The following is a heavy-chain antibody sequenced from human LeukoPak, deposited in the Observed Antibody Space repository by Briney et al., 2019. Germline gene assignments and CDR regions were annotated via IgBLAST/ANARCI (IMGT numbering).Heavy chain of an antibody. CDR3: TTKTAMTASGVDY. V-gene: IGHV3-15*01. CDR2: IKNKTDGVTT. D-gene: IGHD4-17*01. J-gene: IGHJ4*02. Sequence: GGSLRLSCAASGFSFSYAWMSWVRQAPGRGLEWVVRIKNKTDGVTTDYAAPVKGRFTISRDDSKSTLYLQMNSLKTEDTAVYYCTTKTAMTASGVDYWGQGTLVTVSS. CDR1: GFSFSYAW.